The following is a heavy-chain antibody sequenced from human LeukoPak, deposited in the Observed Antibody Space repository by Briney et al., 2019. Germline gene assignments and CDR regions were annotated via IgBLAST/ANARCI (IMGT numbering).Heavy chain of an antibody. CDR1: GFTFNSYA. J-gene: IGHJ4*02. CDR2: MSYDGSNK. V-gene: IGHV3-30*04. CDR3: ARDCYRDGGNGVCYTRDYFDY. D-gene: IGHD2-8*01. Sequence: GGSLRLSCAASGFTFNSYAMHWVLQAPGKGLEWVAVMSYDGSNKYYADSVKGRFTISRDNSKDTLYLQMNSLRAEDTAVYYCARDCYRDGGNGVCYTRDYFDYWGQGTLVTVSS.